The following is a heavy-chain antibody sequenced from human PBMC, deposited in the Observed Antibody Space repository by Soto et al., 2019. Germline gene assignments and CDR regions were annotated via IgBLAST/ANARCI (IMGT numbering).Heavy chain of an antibody. Sequence: QVHLQESGPGLVKPSETLSLTCTVSGGAISTYYWTWIRQPAGKGLEWIGRIYSSGSTKYNPSLQRRVTMSLDTSNNQFSLRLTSVTAADTADYYCARGQRFSDWFDPWGQGTLVTVSS. CDR1: GGAISTYY. CDR3: ARGQRFSDWFDP. V-gene: IGHV4-4*07. CDR2: IYSSGST. J-gene: IGHJ5*02. D-gene: IGHD3-3*01.